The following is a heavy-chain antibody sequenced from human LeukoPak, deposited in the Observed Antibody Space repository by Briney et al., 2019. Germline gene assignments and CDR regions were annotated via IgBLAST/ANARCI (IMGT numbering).Heavy chain of an antibody. J-gene: IGHJ6*03. CDR1: GGSFSGYY. V-gene: IGHV4-34*01. Sequence: SETLSLTCAVYGGSFSGYYWSWIRQPPGKGLEWIGEINHSGSTNYNPSLKSRVTISVDTSKNQFSLKLSSVTAADTAVYYCARLSRRTPRGYYYYMDVWGKGTTVSISS. CDR2: INHSGST. D-gene: IGHD4-23*01. CDR3: ARLSRRTPRGYYYYMDV.